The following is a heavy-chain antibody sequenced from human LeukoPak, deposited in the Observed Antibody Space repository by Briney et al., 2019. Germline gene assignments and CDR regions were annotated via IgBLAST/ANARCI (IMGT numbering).Heavy chain of an antibody. D-gene: IGHD2-15*01. CDR3: ARGYLGYCSGGSCGTRFDP. V-gene: IGHV4-59*01. Sequence: SETLSLTCTVSGGSISSYYWSWIRQPPGKGLEWIGYIYYSGSTNYNPSLKSRVTISVDTSKNQFSLKLSSVTAADTAVYYCARGYLGYCSGGSCGTRFDPWGQGTLVTVSS. CDR2: IYYSGST. J-gene: IGHJ5*02. CDR1: GGSISSYY.